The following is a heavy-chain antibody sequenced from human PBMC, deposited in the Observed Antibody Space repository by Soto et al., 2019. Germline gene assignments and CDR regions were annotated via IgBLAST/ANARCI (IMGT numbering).Heavy chain of an antibody. CDR3: ADSAPTATNYYHAMDL. V-gene: IGHV4-61*01. J-gene: IGHJ6*02. CDR2: FYDSGST. CDR1: VVSVSSGSFY. Sequence: SETLSLTCTVSVVSVSSGSFYWSWIRRPPGKGLEWIGYFYDSGSTNYNPSLRSRVTMSVDTSKNQFSLKLSSVTAADTAVYYAADSAPTATNYYHAMDLWGQGTPVTVSS. D-gene: IGHD5-12*01.